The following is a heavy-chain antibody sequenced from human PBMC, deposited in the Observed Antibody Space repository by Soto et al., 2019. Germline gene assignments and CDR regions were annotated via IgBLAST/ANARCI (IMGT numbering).Heavy chain of an antibody. D-gene: IGHD2-2*01. CDR3: ARESDALATNFDX. CDR2: ICSTSNYI. J-gene: IGHJ4*02. V-gene: IGHV3-21*06. CDR1: GFTFTKYR. Sequence: GGSLRLSFAASGFTFTKYRMTWVRQAPGKGLEWVSSICSTSNYIYYAYSMKGRFTISRENANNSLYLEMNSLIDEDTAVYYCARESDALATNFDXWGQGTLVTVSX.